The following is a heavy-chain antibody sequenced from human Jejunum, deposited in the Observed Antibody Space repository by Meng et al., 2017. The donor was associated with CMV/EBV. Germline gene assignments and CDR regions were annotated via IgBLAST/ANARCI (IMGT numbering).Heavy chain of an antibody. Sequence: QVHLVESGGGRVQPGGSLRLSCAASGFIFSTTDMHWVRQGPGKGLEWVAFMRFDGTKRHYANFVKGRFTISRDNSQNTLYLQMNSLTIQDTGVYFCAKGDFHWGQGTLVTVSS. J-gene: IGHJ4*02. D-gene: IGHD2-21*02. CDR2: MRFDGTKR. V-gene: IGHV3-30*02. CDR1: GFIFSTTD. CDR3: AKGDFH.